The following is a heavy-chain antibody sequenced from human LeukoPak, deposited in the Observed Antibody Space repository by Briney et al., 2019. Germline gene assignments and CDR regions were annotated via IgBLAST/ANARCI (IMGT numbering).Heavy chain of an antibody. CDR2: INTNTGNP. Sequence: GASVKVSCKASGYTFTSYAMNWVRQAPGQGLEWMEWINTNTGNPTYAQGFTGRFVFSLDASVSTAYLQISSLKAEDTAVYYCARDLRDNWFDPWGQGTLVTVSS. CDR3: ARDLRDNWFDP. J-gene: IGHJ5*02. CDR1: GYTFTSYA. V-gene: IGHV7-4-1*02. D-gene: IGHD4-17*01.